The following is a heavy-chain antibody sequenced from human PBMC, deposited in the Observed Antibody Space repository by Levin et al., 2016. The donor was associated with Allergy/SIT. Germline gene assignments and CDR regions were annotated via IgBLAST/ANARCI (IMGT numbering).Heavy chain of an antibody. V-gene: IGHV4-34*01. CDR1: GGSFNSFY. J-gene: IGHJ3*02. Sequence: SETLSLTCTFYGGSFNSFYWSWIRQSPGRGLEWIGEINHGGSTNLNPSLKSRVTLSIDTSKNQFSLKLTSVTAADTAIYYCARRDWTGDATATDAFDIWGQGTMVTVSS. CDR2: INHGGST. CDR3: ARRDWTGDATATDAFDI. D-gene: IGHD1-1*01.